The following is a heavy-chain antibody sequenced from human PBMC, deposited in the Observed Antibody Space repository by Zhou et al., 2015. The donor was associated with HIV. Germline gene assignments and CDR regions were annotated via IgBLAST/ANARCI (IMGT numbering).Heavy chain of an antibody. CDR3: AREGWGSWYFDL. J-gene: IGHJ2*01. CDR1: GGTFNKHG. Sequence: QVQLVQSGAEVKKPGSSVKVSCKASGGTFNKHGISWVRQAPGQGLEWVGGIVPFFGPANYAQKFQGRATITADRSTNTVYMELSSLRSEDTAAYYCAREGWGSWYFDLWGRGTLVRVSS. D-gene: IGHD7-27*01. CDR2: IVPFFGPA. V-gene: IGHV1-69*06.